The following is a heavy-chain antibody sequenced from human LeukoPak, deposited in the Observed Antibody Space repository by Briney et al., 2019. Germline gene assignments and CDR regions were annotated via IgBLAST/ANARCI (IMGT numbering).Heavy chain of an antibody. J-gene: IGHJ3*02. CDR1: GFTFSSYA. V-gene: IGHV3-30-3*01. CDR2: ISYDGSNK. Sequence: GRSLRLSCAASGFTFSSYAMHWVRQAPGKGLEWVAVISYDGSNKYYADSVKGRFTISRDNSKNTLYLQMNSLRAEDTAVYYCARESRVVVNAFDIWGQGTMVTVSS. D-gene: IGHD2-15*01. CDR3: ARESRVVVNAFDI.